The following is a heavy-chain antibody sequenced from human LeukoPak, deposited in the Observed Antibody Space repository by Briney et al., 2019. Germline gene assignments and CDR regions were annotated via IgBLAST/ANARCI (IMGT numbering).Heavy chain of an antibody. CDR2: IYYSGST. V-gene: IGHV4-59*01. D-gene: IGHD3-10*01. CDR1: GGSISSYY. CDR3: ARGSRFGFDAFDI. Sequence: PSETLSLTCTVSGGSISSYYWSWIRQPPGKGLEWIGYIYYSGSTNYNPSLKSRVTISVDTSKNQFSLKLSSVTAADTAVYYRARGSRFGFDAFDIWGQGTMVTVSS. J-gene: IGHJ3*02.